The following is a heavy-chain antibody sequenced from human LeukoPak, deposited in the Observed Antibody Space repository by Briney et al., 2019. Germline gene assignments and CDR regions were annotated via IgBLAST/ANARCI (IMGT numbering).Heavy chain of an antibody. J-gene: IGHJ4*02. V-gene: IGHV4-59*01. CDR2: IYYTGTT. Sequence: SETLSLTCTVSGDSISYYYWSWIQQPPGKGLEWIGYIYYTGTTNYNPSLKSRVTISVDTSKNQFSLKLSSVTAADTAVYYCARGGGYYRFDYWGQGTLVTASS. D-gene: IGHD3-22*01. CDR3: ARGGGYYRFDY. CDR1: GDSISYYY.